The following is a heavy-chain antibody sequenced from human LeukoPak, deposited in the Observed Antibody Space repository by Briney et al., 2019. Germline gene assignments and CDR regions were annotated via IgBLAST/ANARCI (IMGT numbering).Heavy chain of an antibody. CDR2: ISSSGSTI. CDR1: GFTFSDYY. V-gene: IGHV3-11*01. Sequence: GGSLRLSCAASGFTFSDYYMSCIRQAPGKGLEWVSYISSSGSTIYYADSVKGRFTISRDNAKNSLYLQMNSLRAEDTAVYYCASSTVTTVYYYCGMDVWGQGTTVTVSS. D-gene: IGHD4-17*01. J-gene: IGHJ6*02. CDR3: ASSTVTTVYYYCGMDV.